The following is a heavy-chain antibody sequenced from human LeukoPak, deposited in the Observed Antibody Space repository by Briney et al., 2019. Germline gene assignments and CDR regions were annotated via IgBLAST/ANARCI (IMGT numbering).Heavy chain of an antibody. CDR1: GYSISSGYY. CDR2: IYHSGST. J-gene: IGHJ5*02. CDR3: ARAPHWYDFTFDP. V-gene: IGHV4-38-2*02. Sequence: SETLSLTCTVSGYSISSGYYWGWIRQPPGKGLEWIGSIYHSGSTYHNPSLKSRVTISVDTSKNQFSLKLSSVTAADTAVYYCARAPHWYDFTFDPWGQGTLVTVSS. D-gene: IGHD3-3*01.